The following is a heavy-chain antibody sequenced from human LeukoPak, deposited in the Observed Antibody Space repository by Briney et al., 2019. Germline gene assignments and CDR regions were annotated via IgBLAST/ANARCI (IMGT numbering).Heavy chain of an antibody. CDR3: ARRGRGGYYFDY. V-gene: IGHV4-39*01. CDR2: IYYSGST. Sequence: PSETLSLTCTVSGGSISSSSYYWGWIRQPPGKGLEWIVSIYYSGSTYYNPSLKSRVTISVYTSKNQFSLKLSSVTAADTAVYYCARRGRGGYYFDYWGQGTLVTVSS. CDR1: GGSISSSSYY. D-gene: IGHD3-10*01. J-gene: IGHJ4*02.